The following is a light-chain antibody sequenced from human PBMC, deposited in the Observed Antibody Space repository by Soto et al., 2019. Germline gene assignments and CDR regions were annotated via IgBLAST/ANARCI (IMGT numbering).Light chain of an antibody. V-gene: IGLV2-14*01. CDR1: SSDVGGYNY. Sequence: QSVLTQPASVSGSPGQSITISCTGTSSDVGGYNYVSWYQQHPGKAPKLMIYDVSNRPSGVSNRFSGSKSGNTASLTISGLQPEDEADYYVSSDTSSMTLFGTGTKVTVL. J-gene: IGLJ1*01. CDR3: SSDTSSMTL. CDR2: DVS.